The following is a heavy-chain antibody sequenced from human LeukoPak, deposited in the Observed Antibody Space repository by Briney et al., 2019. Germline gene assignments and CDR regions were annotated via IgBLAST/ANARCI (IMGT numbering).Heavy chain of an antibody. J-gene: IGHJ5*02. D-gene: IGHD1-26*01. CDR3: ARATMVGATSFDP. V-gene: IGHV4-34*01. CDR2: INHSGST. CDR1: DGSFSSYY. Sequence: SETLSLTCGVYDGSFSSYYWSWIRQPPGKGLEWIGEINHSGSTNYNPSLKSRVTISVDTSKNQFSLELNSVTAADTAVYYCARATMVGATSFDPWGQGTLVTVSS.